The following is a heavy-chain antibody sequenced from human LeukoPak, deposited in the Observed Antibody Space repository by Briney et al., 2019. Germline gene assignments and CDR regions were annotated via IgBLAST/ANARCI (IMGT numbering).Heavy chain of an antibody. J-gene: IGHJ3*02. CDR3: ARHYADYADPYTFDI. Sequence: SETLSLTCTVSGGSISSYYWSWIRQPPGKGLEWIGYIYYSGSTNYNPSLKSRVTISVDTSKNQFSLRLSSVTAADTAVYYRARHYADYADPYTFDIWGQGTMVTVSS. CDR2: IYYSGST. CDR1: GGSISSYY. V-gene: IGHV4-59*08. D-gene: IGHD4-17*01.